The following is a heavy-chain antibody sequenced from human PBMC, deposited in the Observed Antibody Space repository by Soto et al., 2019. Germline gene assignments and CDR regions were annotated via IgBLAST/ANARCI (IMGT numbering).Heavy chain of an antibody. CDR1: GASVSGGY. J-gene: IGHJ4*02. Sequence: SVTQSLTCTVSGASVSGGYWSWIRQSPGKGLEWIGFMYFGGSFNYNPSLTSRVTISVDRSKNQFSLKLSSVTAADTAVYYCAREPDNWCPENLVTVSS. CDR2: MYFGGSF. V-gene: IGHV4-59*02. CDR3: AREPDN.